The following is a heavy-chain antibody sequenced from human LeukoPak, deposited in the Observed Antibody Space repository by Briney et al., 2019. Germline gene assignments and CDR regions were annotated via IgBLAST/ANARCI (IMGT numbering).Heavy chain of an antibody. CDR3: ARRLPVAGTDDAFDI. Sequence: KSSETLSLTCTVSGGSSSSYYWSWIRQPAGKGLEWIGRIYTSGSTNYNPSLKSRVTMSVDTSKNQFSLKLSSVTAADTAVYYCARRLPVAGTDDAFDIWGQGTMVTVSS. CDR2: IYTSGST. D-gene: IGHD6-19*01. CDR1: GGSSSSYY. V-gene: IGHV4-4*07. J-gene: IGHJ3*02.